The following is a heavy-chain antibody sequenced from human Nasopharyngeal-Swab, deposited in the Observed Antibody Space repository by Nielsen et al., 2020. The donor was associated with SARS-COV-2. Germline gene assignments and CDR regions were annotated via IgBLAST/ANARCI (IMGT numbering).Heavy chain of an antibody. V-gene: IGHV1-3*01. J-gene: IGHJ4*02. CDR1: GYTFTSYA. CDR3: AREGSYSNIDY. D-gene: IGHD1-26*01. Sequence: ASVKVSCKASGYTFTSYAMHWVRQAPGQRLEWMGWINAGNGNTKYSQKFQGRVTITRDTSASTAYMELSSLRSEDTAVYFCAREGSYSNIDYWGQGTLVTVSS. CDR2: INAGNGNT.